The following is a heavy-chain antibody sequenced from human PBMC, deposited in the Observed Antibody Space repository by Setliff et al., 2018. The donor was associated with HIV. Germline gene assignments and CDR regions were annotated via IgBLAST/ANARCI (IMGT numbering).Heavy chain of an antibody. J-gene: IGHJ6*02. D-gene: IGHD3-10*01. V-gene: IGHV3-7*01. Sequence: GGSLRLSCAGSGFTFSSYWMSWVRQAPGKGLEWVANIKQDGSEKYYVESVKGRFTISRDNANNSLYLQMNSLRAEDTAVYYCARFGVAYGIDVWGQGTTVTVSS. CDR2: IKQDGSEK. CDR1: GFTFSSYW. CDR3: ARFGVAYGIDV.